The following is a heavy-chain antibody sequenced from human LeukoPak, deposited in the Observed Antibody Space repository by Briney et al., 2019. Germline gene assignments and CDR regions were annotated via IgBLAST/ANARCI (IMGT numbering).Heavy chain of an antibody. V-gene: IGHV1-46*01. D-gene: IGHD6-13*01. Sequence: ASVKVSCKASGYTFTSYYMHWVRQAPGQGLEWMGLINPTGGSTGYAQKFQGRVTMTRDMSTSTDYMELSSLRSEDTAVYYCAREVGGAAAGSPHYFDYWGQGTLVTVSS. CDR1: GYTFTSYY. CDR2: INPTGGST. J-gene: IGHJ4*02. CDR3: AREVGGAAAGSPHYFDY.